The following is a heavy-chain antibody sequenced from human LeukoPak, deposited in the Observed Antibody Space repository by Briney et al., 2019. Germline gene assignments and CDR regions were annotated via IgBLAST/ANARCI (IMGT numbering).Heavy chain of an antibody. J-gene: IGHJ6*02. CDR3: ARGRYSSSWYSGYYYYGMDV. V-gene: IGHV1-18*01. CDR1: GYTFTSYG. Sequence: GASVKVSCKASGYTFTSYGISWVRQAPGQGLEWMGWISAYSGDTNYAQKFQGRATMTTDTSTSTAYMELRSLSSDDTAVYYCARGRYSSSWYSGYYYYGMDVWGQGTTVTVSS. CDR2: ISAYSGDT. D-gene: IGHD6-13*01.